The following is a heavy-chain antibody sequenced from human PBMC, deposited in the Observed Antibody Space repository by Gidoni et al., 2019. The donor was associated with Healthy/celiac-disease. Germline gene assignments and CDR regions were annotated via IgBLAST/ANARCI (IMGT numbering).Heavy chain of an antibody. CDR1: GGSISSYY. J-gene: IGHJ6*03. CDR2: IYTSGST. V-gene: IGHV4-4*07. Sequence: QVQLQESGPGLVKPSETLSLTCTVSGGSISSYYWRWIRQPAGQGLEWIGRIYTSGSTNYNPSLKSRVTMSVDTSKNQFSLKLSSVTAADTAVYYCARDGIVVVPAATPGDYYMDVWGKGTTVTVSS. CDR3: ARDGIVVVPAATPGDYYMDV. D-gene: IGHD2-2*01.